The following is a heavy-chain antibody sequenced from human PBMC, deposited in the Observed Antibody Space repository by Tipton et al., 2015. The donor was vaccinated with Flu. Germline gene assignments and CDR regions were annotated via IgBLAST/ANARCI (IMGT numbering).Heavy chain of an antibody. Sequence: LRLSCTVSGGSISSYYWSWIRQPPGKGLEWIGYIYYSGSTNYNPSLKSRVTISVDTSKSQFSLKLSSVTAADTAVYYCASFTPNSFDYWGQGTLVTVSS. V-gene: IGHV4-59*08. CDR2: IYYSGST. CDR3: ASFTPNSFDY. J-gene: IGHJ4*02. CDR1: GGSISSYY. D-gene: IGHD1-1*01.